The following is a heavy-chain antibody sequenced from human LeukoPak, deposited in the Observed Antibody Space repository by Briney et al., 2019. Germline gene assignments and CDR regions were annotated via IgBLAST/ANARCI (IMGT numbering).Heavy chain of an antibody. D-gene: IGHD2-2*01. V-gene: IGHV3-20*01. CDR2: INWNGGST. CDR1: GFTFSSYA. CDR3: ARDIRGYCSSTSCSTSGWFDP. J-gene: IGHJ5*02. Sequence: GGSLRLSCAASGFTFSSYAMSWVRQAPGKGLEWVSGINWNGGSTGYADSVKGRFTISRDNAKNSLYLQMNSLRAEDTALYHCARDIRGYCSSTSCSTSGWFDPWGQGTLVTVSS.